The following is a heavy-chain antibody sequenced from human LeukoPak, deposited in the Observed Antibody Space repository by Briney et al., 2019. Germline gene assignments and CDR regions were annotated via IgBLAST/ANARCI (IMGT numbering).Heavy chain of an antibody. D-gene: IGHD6-13*01. CDR2: TNPESGHT. Sequence: ASLNVSCTTSGDTLTGVYMRCMRDAPGQGLEWMEWTNPESGHTNYAQKCLGRVSMTRDTSISTAYMELSWLRSDDTAVYYCAPSAAEFYFDYWGQGTLVTVSS. J-gene: IGHJ4*02. CDR3: APSAAEFYFDY. V-gene: IGHV1-2*02. CDR1: GDTLTGVY.